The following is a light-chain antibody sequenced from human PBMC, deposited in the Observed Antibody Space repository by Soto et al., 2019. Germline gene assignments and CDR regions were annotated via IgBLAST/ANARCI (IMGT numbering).Light chain of an antibody. CDR1: SSDVGGYNY. J-gene: IGLJ3*02. CDR3: SSYTSTNSWV. V-gene: IGLV2-14*01. CDR2: DVS. Sequence: QSVLTQSASVSGSPGQSITISCTGTSSDVGGYNYVSWYQQHPGKAPKLIIYDVSNRPSGVSTRVSGSNSGNTASLTISGLKAEDEADYSCSSYTSTNSWVFGGGTKLTVL.